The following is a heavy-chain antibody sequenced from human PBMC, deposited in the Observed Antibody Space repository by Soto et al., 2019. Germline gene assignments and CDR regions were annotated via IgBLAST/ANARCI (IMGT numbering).Heavy chain of an antibody. CDR1: GGSLSSYY. V-gene: IGHV4-4*07. Sequence: EPLSLTGTVSGGSLSSYYCTWVRKSAGKGLEWIGRIYPTGSTTYNPSLKSRLTMSVDTSKKQFSLRLTSMTAADTAVYYCATGRSEVVPGAMDTWGQGTLVTVSS. CDR2: IYPTGST. D-gene: IGHD2-2*01. J-gene: IGHJ5*02. CDR3: ATGRSEVVPGAMDT.